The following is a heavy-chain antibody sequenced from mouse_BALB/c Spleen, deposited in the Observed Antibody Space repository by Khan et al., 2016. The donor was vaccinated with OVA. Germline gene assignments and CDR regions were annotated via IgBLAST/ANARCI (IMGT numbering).Heavy chain of an antibody. D-gene: IGHD1-1*01. CDR3: ATYGWWD. CDR2: ISSGSSTI. J-gene: IGHJ1*01. CDR1: GFTFSSFG. V-gene: IGHV5-17*02. Sequence: EVELVESGGGLVQPGGSRKLSCAASGFTFSSFGMHWVRQAPEKGLEWVAYISSGSSTIYYAATVKGRFTISRDNPKNTLFLQMTSLRSEDTAMDYCATYGWWDWGAGTTVTVSS.